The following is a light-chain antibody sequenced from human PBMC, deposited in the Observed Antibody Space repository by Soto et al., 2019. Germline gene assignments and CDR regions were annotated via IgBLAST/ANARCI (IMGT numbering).Light chain of an antibody. J-gene: IGKJ1*01. V-gene: IGKV1-5*03. CDR2: KAS. CDR3: QHYNIYSEA. CDR1: QTISSW. Sequence: DIQMIQPPATLSRYVGDRVTITCRASQTISSWLAWYQQKPGKAPKLLIYKASTLKSGVPSRFSGSGSGTEFTLTISSLQPDDFATYYCQHYNIYSEAFGQVTKVDI.